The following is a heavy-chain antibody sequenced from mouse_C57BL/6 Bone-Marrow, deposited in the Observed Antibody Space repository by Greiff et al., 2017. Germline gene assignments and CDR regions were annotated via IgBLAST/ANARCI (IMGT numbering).Heavy chain of an antibody. CDR3: ARNYYGSRYFDV. D-gene: IGHD1-1*01. CDR1: GYAFSSSW. Sequence: QVQLKESGPELVKPGASVKISCKASGYAFSSSWMNWVKQRPGKGLEWIGRIYPGDGDTNYNGKFKGKATLTAAKSSSTAYMQLSSLTSEDSAVYFCARNYYGSRYFDVWGTGTTVTVSS. J-gene: IGHJ1*03. CDR2: IYPGDGDT. V-gene: IGHV1-82*01.